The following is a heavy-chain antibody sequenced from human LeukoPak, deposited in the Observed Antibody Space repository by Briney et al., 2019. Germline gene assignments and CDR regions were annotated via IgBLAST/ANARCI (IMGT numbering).Heavy chain of an antibody. CDR1: GYTFTSYD. J-gene: IGHJ4*02. Sequence: ASVKVSCKASGYTFTSYDINWARQATGQGLEWMGWMNPNSGNTGSAQGFQGSVTMTRNTSISTAYMELSSLRSEDTAVYYCARALRVGRYSADYWGQGTLVTVSS. CDR2: MNPNSGNT. D-gene: IGHD2-15*01. V-gene: IGHV1-8*01. CDR3: ARALRVGRYSADY.